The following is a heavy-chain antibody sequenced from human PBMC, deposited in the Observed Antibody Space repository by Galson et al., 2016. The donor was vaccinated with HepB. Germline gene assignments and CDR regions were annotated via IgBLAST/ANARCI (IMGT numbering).Heavy chain of an antibody. J-gene: IGHJ3*02. CDR1: GYTLTELS. V-gene: IGHV1-24*01. CDR3: ATESWGYDDAFDI. CDR2: FDPEDGET. Sequence: SCKVSGYTLTELSMHWVRQTPGKGLEWMGGFDPEDGETIYAQKFQGRVTMTEDTSTDTAYMELSSLRSEDTAVYYCATESWGYDDAFDIWGQGNPGHRLL. D-gene: IGHD3-3*01.